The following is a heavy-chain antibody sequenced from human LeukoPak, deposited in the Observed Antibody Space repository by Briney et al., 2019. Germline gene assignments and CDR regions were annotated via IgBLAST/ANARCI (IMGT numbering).Heavy chain of an antibody. V-gene: IGHV4-39*01. CDR3: ARHGVTEGCLDC. Sequence: PSETLSLTCTVSGGSITSYSISSYYWGWIRQPPGKGLEWIGSMDFRGATYYNPSLRSRVTMSVDTSNNQFSLKLSSVTAADTAVYYCARHGVTEGCLDCWGQGTLVTVSS. J-gene: IGHJ4*02. CDR1: GGSITSYSISSYY. D-gene: IGHD2-8*01. CDR2: MDFRGAT.